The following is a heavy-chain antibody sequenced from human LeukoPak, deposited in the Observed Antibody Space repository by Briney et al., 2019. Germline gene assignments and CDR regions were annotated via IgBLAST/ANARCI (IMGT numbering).Heavy chain of an antibody. CDR2: ISSSGSTI. Sequence: PGGSLRLSCAASGFTFSSYEMNWVRQAPGKGLEWVSYISSSGSTIYYADSVKGRFTISRDNAKTSLYLQMNSLRAEDTAVYYCARDGVRHDYSDLDYWGQGTLVTVSS. J-gene: IGHJ4*02. CDR1: GFTFSSYE. V-gene: IGHV3-48*03. CDR3: ARDGVRHDYSDLDY. D-gene: IGHD4-17*01.